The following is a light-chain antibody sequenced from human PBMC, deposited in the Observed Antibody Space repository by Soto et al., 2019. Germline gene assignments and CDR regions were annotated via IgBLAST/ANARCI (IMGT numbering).Light chain of an antibody. Sequence: EIVLTQSPATLSLSPGERASLSCRASQSVSGYLAWYQQQPGQAPRLLIYDVFNRATGIPARFSGSGSGTYFTLTISSLKPEDFAVYYCQYRSSSLAFGGGTKVEIK. CDR1: QSVSGY. V-gene: IGKV3-11*01. CDR2: DVF. J-gene: IGKJ4*01. CDR3: QYRSSSLA.